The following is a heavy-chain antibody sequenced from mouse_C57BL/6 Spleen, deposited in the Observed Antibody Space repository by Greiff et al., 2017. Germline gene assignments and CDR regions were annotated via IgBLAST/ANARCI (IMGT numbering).Heavy chain of an antibody. CDR3: TRVNWDGAMDY. V-gene: IGHV5-9-1*02. D-gene: IGHD4-1*01. CDR2: ISSGGDYT. J-gene: IGHJ4*01. Sequence: EVKLMESGEGLVKPGGSLKLSCAASGFTFSSYAMSWVRQTPEKRLEWVAYISSGGDYTYYADTVKGRFTISRDNARNTLYLQMSSLKSEDTAMYYCTRVNWDGAMDYWGQGTSVTVSS. CDR1: GFTFSSYA.